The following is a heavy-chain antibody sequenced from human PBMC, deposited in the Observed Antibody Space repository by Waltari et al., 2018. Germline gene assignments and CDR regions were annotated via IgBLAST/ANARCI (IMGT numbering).Heavy chain of an antibody. Sequence: QVQLVQSGAEVTKPGASVKVSCKASGYTFTGYYMHWVRQAPGQGLEWMGWINPNSGGTNYAQKFQGRVTMTRDTSISTAYMELSRLRSDDTAVYYCARVITAMGWGQYYFDYWGQGTLVTVSS. CDR3: ARVITAMGWGQYYFDY. V-gene: IGHV1-2*02. CDR1: GYTFTGYY. D-gene: IGHD3-10*01. CDR2: INPNSGGT. J-gene: IGHJ4*02.